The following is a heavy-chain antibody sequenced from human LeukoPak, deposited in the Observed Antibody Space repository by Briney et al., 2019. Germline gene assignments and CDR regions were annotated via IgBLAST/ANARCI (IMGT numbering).Heavy chain of an antibody. CDR3: VQRGDAYNV. V-gene: IGHV3-64D*06. J-gene: IGHJ4*02. Sequence: GGSLRLSWSASGXTFSSYSMHWVRQAPGKGLEYVSAISYTGGTTYYADSVKGRFTISRDDSKNTLYLQMSSLRAEDTAVYYCVQRGDAYNVWGQGTMVTVSS. CDR1: GXTFSSYS. D-gene: IGHD5-24*01. CDR2: ISYTGGTT.